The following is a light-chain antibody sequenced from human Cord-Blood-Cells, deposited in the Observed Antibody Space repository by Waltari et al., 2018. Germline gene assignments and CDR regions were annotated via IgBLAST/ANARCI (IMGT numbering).Light chain of an antibody. V-gene: IGKV1-39*01. CDR1: QSISSY. J-gene: IGKJ1*01. Sequence: DIQMTQPASSISASVGDRVPITCRASQSISSYLKWYQQKPGKAPKLLIYAASSLQSGVPSRFSGSGSGTDFTLTISSLQPEDFATYYCQQSYSTPWTFGQGTKVEIK. CDR3: QQSYSTPWT. CDR2: AAS.